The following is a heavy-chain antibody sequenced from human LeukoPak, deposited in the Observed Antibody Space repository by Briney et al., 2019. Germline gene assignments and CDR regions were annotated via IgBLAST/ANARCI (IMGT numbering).Heavy chain of an antibody. J-gene: IGHJ4*02. V-gene: IGHV3-7*01. CDR3: ARDVGPNDYVDY. CDR2: IKQDGSQK. Sequence: GGSLRLSCAASGFTFSSYRMSWVRQAPGKGLECVANIKQDGSQKYYVDSVKGRFTISRDNAKNSLYLQMNSLRSEDTAVYYCARDVGPNDYVDYWGQGTLVTVSS. D-gene: IGHD2-8*01. CDR1: GFTFSSYR.